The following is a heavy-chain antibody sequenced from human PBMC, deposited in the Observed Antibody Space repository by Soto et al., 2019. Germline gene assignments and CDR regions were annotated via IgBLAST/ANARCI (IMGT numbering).Heavy chain of an antibody. CDR3: ARVRGEDGVLSYYGMDV. J-gene: IGHJ6*02. D-gene: IGHD3-16*01. Sequence: SETLSLTCTVSGGSISSGDYYWSWIRQPPGKGLEWIGYIYYSGSTYYNPSLKSRVTISVDTSKNQFSLKLSSVTAADTAVYYCARVRGEDGVLSYYGMDVWGQGTTVTVSS. CDR2: IYYSGST. CDR1: GGSISSGDYY. V-gene: IGHV4-30-4*01.